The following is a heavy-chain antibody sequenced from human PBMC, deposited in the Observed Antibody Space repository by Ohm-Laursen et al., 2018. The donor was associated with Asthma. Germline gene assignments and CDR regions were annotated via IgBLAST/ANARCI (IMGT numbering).Heavy chain of an antibody. CDR2: ISAYNGNT. CDR3: AILDRWELLLGY. J-gene: IGHJ4*02. D-gene: IGHD1-26*01. CDR1: GYTFTGYY. Sequence: GASVKVSCKASGYTFTGYYMHWVRQAPGQGLEWMGWISAYNGNTNYAQKLQGRVTMTTDTSTSTAYMELRSLRSDDTAVYYCAILDRWELLLGYWGQGTLVTVSS. V-gene: IGHV1-18*04.